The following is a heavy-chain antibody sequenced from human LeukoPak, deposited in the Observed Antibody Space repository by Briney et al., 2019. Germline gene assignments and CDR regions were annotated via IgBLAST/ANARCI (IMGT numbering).Heavy chain of an antibody. CDR2: GTP. CDR3: ARATLRDAYGDYRGNYYFDY. J-gene: IGHJ4*02. V-gene: IGHV1-69*01. D-gene: IGHD4-17*01. Sequence: GTPNYAQKFQGRVTITADESTSTPYMELSSLRSEDTAVYYCARATLRDAYGDYRGNYYFDYWGQGTLVTVSS.